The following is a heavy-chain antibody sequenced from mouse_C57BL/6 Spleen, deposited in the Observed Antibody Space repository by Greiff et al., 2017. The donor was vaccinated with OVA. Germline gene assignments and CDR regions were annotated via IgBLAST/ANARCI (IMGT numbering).Heavy chain of an antibody. J-gene: IGHJ4*01. V-gene: IGHV5-9*01. CDR3: ARSNYVVYYYAMDY. Sequence: EVQGVESGGGLVKPVGSLKLSCAASGFTFSSYTMSWVRQTPEKRLEWVATISGGGGNTYYPDSVKGRFTISRDNAKNTLYLQMSSLRSEDTALYYCARSNYVVYYYAMDYWGQGTSVTVSS. CDR1: GFTFSSYT. D-gene: IGHD1-1*01. CDR2: ISGGGGNT.